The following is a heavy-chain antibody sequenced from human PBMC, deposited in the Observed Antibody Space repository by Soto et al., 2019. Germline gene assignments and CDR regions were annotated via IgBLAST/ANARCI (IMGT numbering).Heavy chain of an antibody. D-gene: IGHD7-27*01. J-gene: IGHJ4*02. CDR2: ISAYSGKT. CDR3: ARDGLGICPGY. V-gene: IGHV1-18*01. Sequence: ASVKVSCKTSGYTLTSYGINWVRQAPGQRLEWMGWISAYSGKTNYAQKFQGRLTMTTDTSTSTAYMELRSLRSDDTAVYYCARDGLGICPGYWGQGTLVTVSS. CDR1: GYTLTSYG.